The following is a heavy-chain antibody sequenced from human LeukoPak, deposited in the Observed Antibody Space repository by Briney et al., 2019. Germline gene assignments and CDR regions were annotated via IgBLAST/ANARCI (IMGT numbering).Heavy chain of an antibody. CDR1: GDTFSSYT. J-gene: IGHJ5*02. D-gene: IGHD3-22*01. Sequence: GASVKVSCTASGDTFSSYTISWVRQAPGQGLEWMGRIIPILDITNYAQKFQDRVTITADKSTSTAYMELSSLRSEDTAVYYCARSTEYYDSSGYLGNWFDPWGQGTLVTVSS. CDR3: ARSTEYYDSSGYLGNWFDP. V-gene: IGHV1-69*02. CDR2: IIPILDIT.